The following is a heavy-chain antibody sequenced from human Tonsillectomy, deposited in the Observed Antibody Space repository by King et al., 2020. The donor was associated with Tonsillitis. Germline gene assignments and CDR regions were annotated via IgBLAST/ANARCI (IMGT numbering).Heavy chain of an antibody. D-gene: IGHD3-22*01. CDR2: ISSSRS. CDR1: GFTFGSYA. J-gene: IGHJ4*02. CDR3: ARDDKCAFDY. Sequence: VQLVESGGGLVQPGGSLRLSCTASGFTFGSYAMNWVRQAPGKGLGWLSHISSSRSMYTDSVKGRFTVSRDDAKNALYLQMNSLRADDTAVYYCARDDKCAFDYWGQGALVTVSS. V-gene: IGHV3-48*01.